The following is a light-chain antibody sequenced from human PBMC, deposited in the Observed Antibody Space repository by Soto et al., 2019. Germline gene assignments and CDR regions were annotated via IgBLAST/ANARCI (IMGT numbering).Light chain of an antibody. CDR1: GRDIGAYDY. CDR2: GVK. Sequence: QSVLTQPASVSGSPGQSLTISCTGSGRDIGAYDYVSWYQQHPGKAPKLLIYGVKNRPSGVSYRFSDSKSAFTAPLTISGLQAEDEAHYYCSSYTPSYFYVFGPGTKLTVL. J-gene: IGLJ1*01. CDR3: SSYTPSYFYV. V-gene: IGLV2-14*01.